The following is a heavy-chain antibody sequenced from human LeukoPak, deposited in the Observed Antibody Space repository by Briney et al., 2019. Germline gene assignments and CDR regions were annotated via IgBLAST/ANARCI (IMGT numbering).Heavy chain of an antibody. J-gene: IGHJ6*04. CDR1: GGSISSCY. D-gene: IGHD1-26*01. CDR2: IYYSGST. CDR3: ARLLNTPLLHYYGMDV. V-gene: IGHV4-59*01. Sequence: PSETLSLTCTVSGGSISSCYWSWIRQPPGKGLEWIGYIYYSGSTNYNPSLKSRVTISVDTSKNQLSLKLSSVTAADTAVYYCARLLNTPLLHYYGMDVWGKGTTVTVSS.